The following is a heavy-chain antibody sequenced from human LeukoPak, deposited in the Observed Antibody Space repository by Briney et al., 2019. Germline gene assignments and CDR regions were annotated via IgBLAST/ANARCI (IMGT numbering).Heavy chain of an antibody. CDR2: INPSGGST. V-gene: IGHV1-46*01. D-gene: IGHD3/OR15-3a*01. CDR1: GYTFTSYY. J-gene: IGHJ4*02. CDR3: ARRDSEDYFDY. Sequence: ASVKVSCKASGYTFTSYYMHWARQAPGQGLEWMGIINPSGGSTSYAQKFQGRVTMTRDTSTSTVYMELSSLRSEDTAVYYCARRDSEDYFDYWGQGTLVTVSS.